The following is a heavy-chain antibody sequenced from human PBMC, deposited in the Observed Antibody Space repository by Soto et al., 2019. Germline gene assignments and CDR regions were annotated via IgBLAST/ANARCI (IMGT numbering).Heavy chain of an antibody. Sequence: SVKVSCKASGGTFSSYAISWVRQAPGQGLEWMGGIVPIFGTANYAQKFQGRVTITADESTSTAYMELSSLRSEDTAVYYCARAQSDGYSLDAFGIWGQGTMVTVSS. CDR2: IVPIFGTA. V-gene: IGHV1-69*13. J-gene: IGHJ3*02. CDR3: ARAQSDGYSLDAFGI. CDR1: GGTFSSYA. D-gene: IGHD5-18*01.